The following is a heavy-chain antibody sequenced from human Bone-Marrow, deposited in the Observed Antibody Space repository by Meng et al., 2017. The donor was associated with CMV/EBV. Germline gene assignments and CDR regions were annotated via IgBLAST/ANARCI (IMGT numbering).Heavy chain of an antibody. CDR1: GYTFTDYY. J-gene: IGHJ6*02. V-gene: IGHV1-2*02. D-gene: IGHD6-13*01. CDR3: ARDRSAVVNYYYYGMDV. CDR2: INPKSGAT. Sequence: ASVKVSCKASGYTFTDYYIHWLRQAPGEGLEWMGWINPKSGATKYAQKFQDRVTMTRDTSISTAYMELSRVTSDDTALYYCARDRSAVVNYYYYGMDVWGQGTTVTVSS.